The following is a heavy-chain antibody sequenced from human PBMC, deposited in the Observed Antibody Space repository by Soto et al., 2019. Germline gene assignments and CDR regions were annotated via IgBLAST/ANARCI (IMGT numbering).Heavy chain of an antibody. D-gene: IGHD6-19*01. Sequence: ASVKVSCKASGYTFTGYYMHWVRQAPGQGLEWMGWINPNSGGTNYARKFQGRVTMTRDTSISTAYMELSRLRSDDTAVYYCARDLRAVAGTGSGMDVWGQGTTVTVSS. V-gene: IGHV1-2*02. CDR2: INPNSGGT. J-gene: IGHJ6*02. CDR3: ARDLRAVAGTGSGMDV. CDR1: GYTFTGYY.